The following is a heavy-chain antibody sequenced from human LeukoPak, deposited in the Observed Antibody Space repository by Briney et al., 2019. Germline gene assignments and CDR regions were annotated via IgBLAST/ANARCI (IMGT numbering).Heavy chain of an antibody. Sequence: SETLSLTCAVYGGSFSGYYWSWIRQPPGEGLEWIGEINHSGSTNYNPSLKSRVTISVDTSKNQFSLKLSSVTAADTAVYYCARGRFRSSLGYWGQGTLVTVSS. CDR1: GGSFSGYY. CDR3: ARGRFRSSLGY. CDR2: INHSGST. J-gene: IGHJ4*02. D-gene: IGHD6-19*01. V-gene: IGHV4-34*01.